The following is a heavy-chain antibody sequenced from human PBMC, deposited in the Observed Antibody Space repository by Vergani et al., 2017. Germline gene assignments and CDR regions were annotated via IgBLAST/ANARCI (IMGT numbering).Heavy chain of an antibody. CDR3: AKDGKVRGLSWYYMDV. CDR1: GGTFSSYA. J-gene: IGHJ6*03. V-gene: IGHV1-69*01. CDR2: IIPIFGTA. D-gene: IGHD3-10*01. Sequence: QVQLVQSGAEVKKPGSSVKVSCKASGGTFSSYAISWVRQAPGQGLEWMGGIIPIFGTANYAQKFQGRVTITADESTSTAYMELSSLRSEDTAVYYCAKDGKVRGLSWYYMDVWGKGTTVTVSS.